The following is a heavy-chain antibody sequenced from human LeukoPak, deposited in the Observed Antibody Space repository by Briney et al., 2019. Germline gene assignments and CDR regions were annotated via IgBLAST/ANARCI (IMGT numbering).Heavy chain of an antibody. V-gene: IGHV3-23*01. CDR3: AKDRTPLLWFGESDY. CDR1: GFTFSSYA. J-gene: IGHJ4*02. CDR2: ISASGGTT. Sequence: PGGSLRLSCAASGFTFSSYAMSWVRQAPGKGLEWVSSISASGGTTYYADSVKGRFTISRDNSKNTLYLQMNSLRAEDTAVYYCAKDRTPLLWFGESDYWGQGTLVTVSS. D-gene: IGHD3-10*01.